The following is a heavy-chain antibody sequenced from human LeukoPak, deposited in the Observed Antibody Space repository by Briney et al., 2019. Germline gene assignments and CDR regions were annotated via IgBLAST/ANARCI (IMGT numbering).Heavy chain of an antibody. Sequence: QAGGSLRLSCAASGFSFSVYWMSWVRQTPGKGLQWVANIKQDGSDKNYVDSVRGRFTISRDNAKNSLFLQMNSLRAEDTAVYYCAKHYYDSSGYYDSFDYWGQGTLVTVSS. D-gene: IGHD3-22*01. J-gene: IGHJ4*02. CDR2: IKQDGSDK. CDR1: GFSFSVYW. V-gene: IGHV3-7*03. CDR3: AKHYYDSSGYYDSFDY.